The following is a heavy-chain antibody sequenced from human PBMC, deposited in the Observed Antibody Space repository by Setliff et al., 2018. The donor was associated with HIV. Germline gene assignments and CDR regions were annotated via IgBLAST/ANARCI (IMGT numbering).Heavy chain of an antibody. D-gene: IGHD3-10*01. Sequence: SETLSLTCTVSGDSIGDYYWNWIRQPAGKGLEWVGRVYASAYSNYNPSLKSRVTMPVDTSQNQFSLKLRSVNAADTAVYYCARDWVTRSNYYGSGSPGYFDFWGRGILVTVSS. CDR2: VYASAYS. CDR3: ARDWVTRSNYYGSGSPGYFDF. V-gene: IGHV4-4*07. J-gene: IGHJ2*01. CDR1: GDSIGDYY.